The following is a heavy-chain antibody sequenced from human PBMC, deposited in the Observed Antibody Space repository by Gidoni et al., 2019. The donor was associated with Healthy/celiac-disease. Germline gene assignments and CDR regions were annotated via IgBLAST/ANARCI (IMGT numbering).Heavy chain of an antibody. CDR1: GGSISSSNYY. D-gene: IGHD6-13*01. J-gene: IGHJ6*02. V-gene: IGHV4-39*01. CDR3: ARSIAAASYGMDV. Sequence: HLQLQESGPGLVKPSETLSLTCTVSGGSISSSNYYWGWIRQPPGKGLEWIGSIYYSGSTYYNPSLKSRVTISVDTSKNQFSLKLSSVTAADTAVYYCARSIAAASYGMDVWGQGTTVTVSS. CDR2: IYYSGST.